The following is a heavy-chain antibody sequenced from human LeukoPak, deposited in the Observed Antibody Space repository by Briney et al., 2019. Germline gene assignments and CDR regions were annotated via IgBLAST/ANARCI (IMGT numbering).Heavy chain of an antibody. V-gene: IGHV3-30-3*01. J-gene: IGHJ3*02. CDR1: GFSFSNYA. CDR2: ISYDGSNK. CDR3: ARVLGAKIDAFDI. D-gene: IGHD1-26*01. Sequence: GGSLRLSCAASGFSFSNYAMHWVRQAPGKGLEWVAVISYDGSNKYYADSVKGRFTISRDNSKNTLYLQMNSLRAEDTAVYYCARVLGAKIDAFDIWGQGTMVTVSS.